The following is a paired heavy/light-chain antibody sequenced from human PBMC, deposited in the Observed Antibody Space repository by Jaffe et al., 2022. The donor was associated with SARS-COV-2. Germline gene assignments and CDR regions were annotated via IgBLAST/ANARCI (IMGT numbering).Light chain of an antibody. CDR2: GAS. CDR3: QQYGSSSRWT. CDR1: QSVSSSY. J-gene: IGKJ1*01. V-gene: IGKV3-20*01. Sequence: EVVLTQSPGTLSLSPGERATLSCRASQSVSSSYLAWYQQKPGQAPRLLIYGASIRATGIPDRFSGSGSGTDFTLTISRLEPEDFAVYYCQQYGSSSRWTFGQGTKVEIK.
Heavy chain of an antibody. CDR3: ARDMSSGWSHDAFDI. D-gene: IGHD6-19*01. CDR1: GFTLSSYE. V-gene: IGHV3-48*03. J-gene: IGHJ3*02. CDR2: ISRSGSGI. Sequence: EVQLVESGGGLVQPGGSLRLSCAASGFTLSSYEMNWVRQAPGKGLEWVSYISRSGSGIVYADSVKGRFTISRDNAKNSLYLQMNSLRADDTAVYYCARDMSSGWSHDAFDIWGQGTMVTVSS.